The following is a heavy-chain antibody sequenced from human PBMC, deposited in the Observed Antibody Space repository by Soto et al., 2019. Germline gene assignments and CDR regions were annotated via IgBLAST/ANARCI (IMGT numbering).Heavy chain of an antibody. CDR1: GYTFTDYD. CDR2: INPNSGGT. D-gene: IGHD6-6*01. CDR3: AKLGQYSTSAGQLDY. J-gene: IGHJ4*02. Sequence: ASVKVSCKASGYTFTDYDIHWVRQAPGQGLEWMGWINPNSGGTNSAQNFQGRVTMTRDTSISTAYMELSRLRSDDTAVYFCAKLGQYSTSAGQLDYWGQGTLVTVSS. V-gene: IGHV1-2*02.